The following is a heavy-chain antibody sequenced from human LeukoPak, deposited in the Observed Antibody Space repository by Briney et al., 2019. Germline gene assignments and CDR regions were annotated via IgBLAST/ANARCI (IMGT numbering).Heavy chain of an antibody. Sequence: KPSETLSLTCAVYGGSFSGYYWSWIRQPPGKGLEWIGEINHSGSTNYNPSLKSRVTISVDTFKNQFSLKLSSVTAADTAVYYCASVGDGAFDIWGQGTMVTVSS. CDR1: GGSFSGYY. CDR3: ASVGDGAFDI. V-gene: IGHV4-34*01. D-gene: IGHD2-21*02. J-gene: IGHJ3*02. CDR2: INHSGST.